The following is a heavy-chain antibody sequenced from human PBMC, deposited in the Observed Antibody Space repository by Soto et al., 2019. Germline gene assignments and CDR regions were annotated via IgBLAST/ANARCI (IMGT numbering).Heavy chain of an antibody. J-gene: IGHJ6*02. CDR1: GYTFTSYD. Sequence: QVQLVQSGAEVKKPGASVKVSCKASGYTFTSYDINWVRQATGQGLEWMGWMNPNSGNTGYAQKFQGRVTMTRNTSISTAYMELSSLRSEDTAVYYCARWSVLWFGELLPGGMDVWGQGTTVTVSS. V-gene: IGHV1-8*01. D-gene: IGHD3-10*01. CDR3: ARWSVLWFGELLPGGMDV. CDR2: MNPNSGNT.